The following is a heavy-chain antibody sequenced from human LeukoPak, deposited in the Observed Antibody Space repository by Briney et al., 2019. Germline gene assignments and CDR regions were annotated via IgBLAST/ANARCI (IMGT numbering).Heavy chain of an antibody. Sequence: SETLSLTCTVSGGSISSGGYYWSWIRQHPGKGLEWIGHIYYSGSTYYNPSLKSRVTISVDTSKNQFSLKLSSVTAADTAVYYCARALIDSSSPSFDYWGQGTLVTVSS. CDR1: GGSISSGGYY. CDR3: ARALIDSSSPSFDY. J-gene: IGHJ4*02. CDR2: IYYSGST. V-gene: IGHV4-31*03. D-gene: IGHD6-6*01.